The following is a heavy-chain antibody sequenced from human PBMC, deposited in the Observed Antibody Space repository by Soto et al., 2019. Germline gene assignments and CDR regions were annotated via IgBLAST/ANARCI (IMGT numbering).Heavy chain of an antibody. CDR1: GDSINSSHW. CDR2: ISHSGST. D-gene: IGHD2-8*01. V-gene: IGHV4-4*02. Sequence: SETLSLTCAVSGDSINSSHWWNWVRQPPEKGLEWIGQISHSGSTNYNPSLTSRVTISVDKYKNHFSLKLTSVTAADTAVYYCARRRTYCTNGVCYTGYFDYWGQGTLVTVSS. J-gene: IGHJ4*02. CDR3: ARRRTYCTNGVCYTGYFDY.